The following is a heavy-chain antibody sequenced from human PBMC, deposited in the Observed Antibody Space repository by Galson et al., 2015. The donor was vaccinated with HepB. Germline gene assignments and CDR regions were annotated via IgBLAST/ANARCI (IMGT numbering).Heavy chain of an antibody. V-gene: IGHV7-4-1*02. CDR1: GYIFNNYP. J-gene: IGHJ5*02. CDR2: INTNTGNP. CDR3: ARTPYYGSGTYNNAWFDP. D-gene: IGHD3-10*01. Sequence: CKASGYIFNNYPMNWVRQAPGQGLEWMGWINTNTGNPTYAQGFTGRFVFSLDTSVSTAYLQISSLKADDTAVYYCARTPYYGSGTYNNAWFDPWGQGTLVTVSP.